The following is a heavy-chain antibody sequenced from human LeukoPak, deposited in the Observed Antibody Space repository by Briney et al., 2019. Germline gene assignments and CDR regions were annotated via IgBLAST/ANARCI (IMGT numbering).Heavy chain of an antibody. V-gene: IGHV5-10-1*01. Sequence: GESLKISCKGSGYSFTSYWISWVRQMPGKGLEWMGRIDPSDSYTNYSPSFQGHVTISADKSISTAYLQWSSLKASDTATYYCARHVSGGPTPFYYWGQGTLVTVSS. CDR1: GYSFTSYW. CDR2: IDPSDSYT. J-gene: IGHJ4*02. CDR3: ARHVSGGPTPFYY. D-gene: IGHD1-26*01.